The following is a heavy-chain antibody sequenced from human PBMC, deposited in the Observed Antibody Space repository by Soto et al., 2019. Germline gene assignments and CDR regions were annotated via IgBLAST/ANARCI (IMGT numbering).Heavy chain of an antibody. J-gene: IGHJ3*01. Sequence: EVQLVESGGGLVQPGGSLRLSCVASDFTFSYYWMHWVRQVLGKGLVWVSRIHSDGSSTTYADSVKGRFTISRDNAKNTLYLQMASLRVEDTAVYYCAIGDVGAFDLWGQGTMVTVSS. CDR3: AIGDVGAFDL. CDR2: IHSDGSST. CDR1: DFTFSYYW. V-gene: IGHV3-74*03. D-gene: IGHD1-26*01.